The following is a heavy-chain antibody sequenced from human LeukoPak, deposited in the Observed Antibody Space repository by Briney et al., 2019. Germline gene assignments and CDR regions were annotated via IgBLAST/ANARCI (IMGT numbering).Heavy chain of an antibody. CDR1: GYSYTSSW. CDR2: IYPGDSET. CDR3: ARQYITGWQSFDY. J-gene: IGHJ4*02. Sequence: PGESLKISCKPSGYSYTSSWIGWVRQMPGKGLEWMGIIYPGDSETIYSPSFQGQVTISVDKSFSTAYLQWSSLKASDTAMYYCARQYITGWQSFDYWGQGTLFTVSS. V-gene: IGHV5-51*01. D-gene: IGHD6-19*01.